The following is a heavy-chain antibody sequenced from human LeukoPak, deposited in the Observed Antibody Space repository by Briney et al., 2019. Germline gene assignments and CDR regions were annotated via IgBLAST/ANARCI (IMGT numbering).Heavy chain of an antibody. V-gene: IGHV1-69*05. D-gene: IGHD2/OR15-2a*01. CDR3: ASRLSGYFDY. J-gene: IGHJ4*02. Sequence: GASVKVSCKATGGTFSSYAISWVRQAPGQGLEWMGGIIPIFGTANYAQKFQGRVTITTDESTSTAYMELSSLRSEDTAVYYCASRLSGYFDYWGQGTLVTVSS. CDR1: GGTFSSYA. CDR2: IIPIFGTA.